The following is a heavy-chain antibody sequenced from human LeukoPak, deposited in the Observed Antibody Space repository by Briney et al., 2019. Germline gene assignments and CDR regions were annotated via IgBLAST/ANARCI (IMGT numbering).Heavy chain of an antibody. CDR2: MYHSGSI. V-gene: IGHV4-38-2*01. CDR3: VRHPDPYYDIFLV. CDR1: GYSISSGFY. D-gene: IGHD3-9*01. Sequence: PSETLSLTXGVSGYSISSGFYWGWIREPPGKGLEWIGSMYHSGSIYYNRSLKSRVTISADTSNNHLSLKLSSVTAADTAVYYCVRHPDPYYDIFLVWGKGTTVTVSS. J-gene: IGHJ6*04.